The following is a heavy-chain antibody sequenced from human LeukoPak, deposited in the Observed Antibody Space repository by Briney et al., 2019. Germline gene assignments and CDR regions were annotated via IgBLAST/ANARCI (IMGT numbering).Heavy chain of an antibody. CDR3: ARWGHGLAHFDY. Sequence: SQTLSLTCAISVDSISRNSVAWNWIKTSPSRGLAWLGRTYYRSKWYDDYAVSVKSRITITPDTSKNQFSLQLNSVTPEDTAVYYCARWGHGLAHFDYWGQGTPVTVSS. CDR1: VDSISRNSVA. CDR2: TYYRSKWYD. D-gene: IGHD3-16*01. V-gene: IGHV6-1*01. J-gene: IGHJ4*02.